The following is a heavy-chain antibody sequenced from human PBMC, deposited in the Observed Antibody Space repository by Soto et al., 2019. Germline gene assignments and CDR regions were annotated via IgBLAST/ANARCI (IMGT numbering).Heavy chain of an antibody. CDR1: GFTFSSYA. D-gene: IGHD2-15*01. CDR2: ISYDGSNK. V-gene: IGHV3-30-3*01. Sequence: PGGSLRLSCAASGFTFSSYAMHWVRQAPGKGLEWVAVISYDGSNKYYADSVKGRFTISRDNSKNTLYLQMNSLRAEDTAVYYCARDSVEFPPGYSSAPAPFDYWGQGTLVTVSS. J-gene: IGHJ4*02. CDR3: ARDSVEFPPGYSSAPAPFDY.